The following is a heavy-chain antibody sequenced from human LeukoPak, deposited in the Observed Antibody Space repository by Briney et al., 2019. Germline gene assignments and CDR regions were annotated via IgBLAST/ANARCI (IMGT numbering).Heavy chain of an antibody. CDR1: GYTFTSYD. V-gene: IGHV1-8*01. J-gene: IGHJ6*03. Sequence: ASVKVSCKASGYTFTSYDINWVRQATGQGLESMGWMNPNRGNTGYAQKFQGRVTMTSNTSISTAYMELSRLRAEDTAVYYCARDLGYCSSTSCLYSYYYYADVWGKGTTVTVSS. D-gene: IGHD2-2*01. CDR2: MNPNRGNT. CDR3: ARDLGYCSSTSCLYSYYYYADV.